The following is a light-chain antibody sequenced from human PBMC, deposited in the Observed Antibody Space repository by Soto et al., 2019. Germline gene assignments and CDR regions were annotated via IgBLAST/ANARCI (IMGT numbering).Light chain of an antibody. V-gene: IGLV1-51*01. CDR1: SSNIGTNY. CDR2: DFN. Sequence: QSVLTQPPSMSAEPGQKVSISCSGSSSNIGTNYVGWYYQVPGTAPKLLIYDFNKRPSGIPDRFSASKSGTSATLVITGLQAGDEAVYYCGTWDTKLGARVFGGGTKLTVL. J-gene: IGLJ3*02. CDR3: GTWDTKLGARV.